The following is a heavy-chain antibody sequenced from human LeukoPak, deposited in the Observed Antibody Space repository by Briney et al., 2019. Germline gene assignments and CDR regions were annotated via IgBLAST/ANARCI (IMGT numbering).Heavy chain of an antibody. CDR3: ARGRGGYSYGPTPYYYYYYMDV. CDR2: INPIFGTA. CDR1: GYTFTSYG. V-gene: IGHV1-69*13. Sequence: ASVKVSCKASGYTFTSYGISWVRQAPGQGLEWMGGINPIFGTANYAQKFQGRVTITADESTSTAYMELSSLRSEDTAVYYCARGRGGYSYGPTPYYYYYYMDVWGKGTTVTISS. J-gene: IGHJ6*03. D-gene: IGHD5-18*01.